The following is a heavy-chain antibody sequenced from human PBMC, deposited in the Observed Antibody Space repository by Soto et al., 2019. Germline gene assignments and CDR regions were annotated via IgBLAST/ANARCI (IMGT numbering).Heavy chain of an antibody. CDR2: IWYDGSNK. J-gene: IGHJ2*01. V-gene: IGHV3-33*01. Sequence: QVQLVESGGGVVQPGRSLRLSCAASGFTFSSYGMHWVRQAPGKGLEWVAVIWYDGSNKYYADSVKGRFTISRDNSKNPLYLQMNSLRAEDTAVYYCARAPQYYDILTGSTNWYFDLWGRGTLVTVSS. CDR3: ARAPQYYDILTGSTNWYFDL. D-gene: IGHD3-9*01. CDR1: GFTFSSYG.